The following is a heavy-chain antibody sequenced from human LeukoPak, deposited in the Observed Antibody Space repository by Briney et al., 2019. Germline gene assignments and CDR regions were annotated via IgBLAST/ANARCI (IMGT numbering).Heavy chain of an antibody. V-gene: IGHV1-2*02. CDR3: AIDAYSGYDGPDNYSYCYYMDV. CDR2: INPNIGGT. J-gene: IGHJ6*03. Sequence: SVRVSCKASGYTFTGYYMHWVRQAPGQGLEGMGWINPNIGGTNYAQKFQGRVTMTRDTSISTAYMELSRLRSDDTAVYYCAIDAYSGYDGPDNYSYCYYMDVWGKGTTVTVSS. D-gene: IGHD5-12*01. CDR1: GYTFTGYY.